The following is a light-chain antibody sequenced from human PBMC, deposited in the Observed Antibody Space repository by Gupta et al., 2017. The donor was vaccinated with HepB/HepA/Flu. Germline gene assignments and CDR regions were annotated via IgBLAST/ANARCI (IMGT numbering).Light chain of an antibody. CDR3: QQRDNMPWT. Sequence: DIQMTQSPSSLSASVGDRVTITCRASQSIGTSLNWYHHKPGKAPKLLIYGASTLQSGVPSRFSGSGSGTDFTLTISSLQPEDFANFHCQQRDNMPWTFGQGTKVEFK. J-gene: IGKJ1*01. CDR1: QSIGTS. CDR2: GAS. V-gene: IGKV1-39*01.